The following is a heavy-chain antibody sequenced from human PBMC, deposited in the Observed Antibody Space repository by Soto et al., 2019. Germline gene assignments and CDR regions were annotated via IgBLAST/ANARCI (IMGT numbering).Heavy chain of an antibody. J-gene: IGHJ4*02. CDR3: AREIDYGDYVGAGGFDY. D-gene: IGHD4-17*01. Sequence: QVQLQQWGAGLLKPSETLSLTCAVYGGSFSGYYWSWIRQPPGKGLEWIGEINHSGSTNYNPSLKSRVTISVDTSKNQFSLKLSSVTAADTAVYYCAREIDYGDYVGAGGFDYWGQGTLVTVSS. V-gene: IGHV4-34*01. CDR2: INHSGST. CDR1: GGSFSGYY.